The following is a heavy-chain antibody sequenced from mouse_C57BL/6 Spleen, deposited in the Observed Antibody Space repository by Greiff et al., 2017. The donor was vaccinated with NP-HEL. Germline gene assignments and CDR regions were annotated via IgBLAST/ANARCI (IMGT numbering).Heavy chain of an antibody. V-gene: IGHV1-52*01. CDR3: ARRDYEYYYAMDY. J-gene: IGHJ4*01. CDR2: IDPSDSET. D-gene: IGHD2-4*01. CDR1: GYTFTSYW. Sequence: QVQLQQPGAELVRPGSSVKLSCKASGYTFTSYWMHWVKQRPIQGLEWIGNIDPSDSETHYNQKFKDKATLTVDKSSSTAYMQLSSLTTEDSAIYYCARRDYEYYYAMDYWGQGTSVTVSS.